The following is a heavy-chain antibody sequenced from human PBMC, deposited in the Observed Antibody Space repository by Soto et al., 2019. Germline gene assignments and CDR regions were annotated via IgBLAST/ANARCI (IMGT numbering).Heavy chain of an antibody. CDR1: GFSLSNARMG. CDR2: IFSNDEK. J-gene: IGHJ4*02. CDR3: TRVRGYSYGPYYFDY. D-gene: IGHD5-18*01. Sequence: QVTLKESGPVLVKPTETLTLTCTVSGFSLSNARMGVSWIRQPPGKALEWLAHIFSNDEKSYSTSLRASLTISKDTSKGQVVLTMTNVDPVDTATYYCTRVRGYSYGPYYFDYWGRGTLVTVSS. V-gene: IGHV2-26*01.